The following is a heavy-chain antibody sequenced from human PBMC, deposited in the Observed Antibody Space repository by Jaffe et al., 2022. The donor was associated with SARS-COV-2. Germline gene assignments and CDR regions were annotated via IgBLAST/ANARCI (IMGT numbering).Heavy chain of an antibody. V-gene: IGHV4-61*02. D-gene: IGHD2-21*02. CDR3: ARSTAATRDWPRADYYYYGFDV. Sequence: QVQLQESGPGLVKPSQTLSLTCTVSGGSISSSGYSWSWIRQPAGKGLEWVGRVYTSGSTNYSPSLTSRVTISLDTSKNQFSLKLISVTATDTAIYYCARSTAATRDWPRADYYYYGFDVWGQGTTVTVSS. CDR1: GGSISSSGYS. CDR2: VYTSGST. J-gene: IGHJ6*02.